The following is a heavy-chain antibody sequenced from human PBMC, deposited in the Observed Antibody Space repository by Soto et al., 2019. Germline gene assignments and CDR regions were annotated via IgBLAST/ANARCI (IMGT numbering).Heavy chain of an antibody. CDR2: SAHRGRT. Sequence: SETLSLTCTVSGASLRSGSYYRSWRRRPQGKERESTGYSAHRGRTNYDPSLKSRLTWSVDTSQNQFPLQMTPVTAADTAAYYWTNGSCFDYWGQGTLVTVAS. D-gene: IGHD5-12*01. V-gene: IGHV4-61*01. CDR3: TNGSCFDY. CDR1: GASLRSGSYY. J-gene: IGHJ4*02.